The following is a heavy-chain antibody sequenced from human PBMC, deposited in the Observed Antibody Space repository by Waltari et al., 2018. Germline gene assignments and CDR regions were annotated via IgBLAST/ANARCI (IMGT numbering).Heavy chain of an antibody. J-gene: IGHJ4*02. CDR3: ATDRPYSSAWLAY. Sequence: QVQLVQSGAEVKKPGASVKVSCKVSGYTLTDFSMHWVRQAPGKGLEWMGSFDPEDGETIYAQNFQGRVTMTEDTSTDIAYMELTSLRSEDTAMYYCATDRPYSSAWLAYWGQGTLVTVSS. V-gene: IGHV1-24*01. D-gene: IGHD6-19*01. CDR2: FDPEDGET. CDR1: GYTLTDFS.